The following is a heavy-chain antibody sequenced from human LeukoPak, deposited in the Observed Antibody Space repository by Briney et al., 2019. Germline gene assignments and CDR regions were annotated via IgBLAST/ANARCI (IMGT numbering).Heavy chain of an antibody. Sequence: TSETLSLTCTVSGGSISSSSYYWGWIRQPPGKGLEWIGSIYYSGSTYYNPSLKSRVTISVDTSKNQFSLKLSSVTAADTAVYYCARQAGSMATTWGQGTLVTVSS. D-gene: IGHD5-24*01. J-gene: IGHJ5*02. V-gene: IGHV4-39*01. CDR3: ARQAGSMATT. CDR2: IYYSGST. CDR1: GGSISSSSYY.